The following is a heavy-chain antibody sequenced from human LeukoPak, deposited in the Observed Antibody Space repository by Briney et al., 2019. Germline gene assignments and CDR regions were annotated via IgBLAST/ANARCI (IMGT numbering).Heavy chain of an antibody. Sequence: GGSLRLSRAASGFTFSSYEMNWVRQAPGKGLEWVSYISSSGSTIYYADSVKGRFTISRDDAKNSLYLQMNSLRAEDTAVYYCAELGITMIGGVWGKGTTVTISS. CDR3: AELGITMIGGV. V-gene: IGHV3-48*03. J-gene: IGHJ6*04. D-gene: IGHD3-10*02. CDR1: GFTFSSYE. CDR2: ISSSGSTI.